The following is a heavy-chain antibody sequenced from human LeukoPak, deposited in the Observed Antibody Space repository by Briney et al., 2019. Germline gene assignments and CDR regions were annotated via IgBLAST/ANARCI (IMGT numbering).Heavy chain of an antibody. V-gene: IGHV1-18*01. CDR3: ARALGKGYSSSWSAGGFNY. CDR2: ISAYNGNT. J-gene: IGHJ4*02. CDR1: GYTFTSYG. Sequence: ASVKVSCKASGYTFTSYGISWVRQAPGQGLEWMGWISAYNGNTNYAQKLQGRVTMTTDTSTSTAYMELRSLRSDDTAVYYCARALGKGYSSSWSAGGFNYWGQGTLVTVSS. D-gene: IGHD6-13*01.